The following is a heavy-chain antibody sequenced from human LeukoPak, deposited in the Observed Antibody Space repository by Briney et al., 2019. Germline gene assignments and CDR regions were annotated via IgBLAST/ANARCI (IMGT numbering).Heavy chain of an antibody. Sequence: PGGSLRLSCAASGFTFDDYGMSWVRQAPGKGLEWVAGINWNGGSTGYADSVKGRFTISRDNAKNSLYLKMNSLRDEDTALYYCAREDYDSSGSDYWGQGTMVTVSS. J-gene: IGHJ4*02. V-gene: IGHV3-20*04. CDR3: AREDYDSSGSDY. CDR1: GFTFDDYG. D-gene: IGHD3-22*01. CDR2: INWNGGST.